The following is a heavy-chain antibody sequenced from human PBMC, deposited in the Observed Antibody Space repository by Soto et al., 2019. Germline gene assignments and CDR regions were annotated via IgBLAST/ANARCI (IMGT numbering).Heavy chain of an antibody. J-gene: IGHJ6*02. D-gene: IGHD3-10*01. CDR2: INYDGYS. CDR3: ASHGFGPLHGLVDV. Sequence: QVQLQESGPGLVKPSETLSLTCTVSGGSITNYYCSWFRQPPGKGLEWIGYINYDGYSAYNLSLRGRVTLSMDAPKTQFSLMLESVTATDTAVYYCASHGFGPLHGLVDVWGPGTTVIVSS. CDR1: GGSITNYY. V-gene: IGHV4-59*08.